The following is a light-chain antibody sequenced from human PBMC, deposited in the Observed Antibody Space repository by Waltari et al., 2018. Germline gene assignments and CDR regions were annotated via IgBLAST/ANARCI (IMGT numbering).Light chain of an antibody. J-gene: IGLJ2*01. Sequence: QSALTQPASVSGSPGQSITISCTGSNSDVGHYNLVSWYQQHPGKAPKLFLYEVNHRLSGVSSRFSGSKSGITASLTISGLQAEDEADFYCCSYAGSTTWLFGGGTRLTVL. CDR3: CSYAGSTTWL. CDR2: EVN. V-gene: IGLV2-23*02. CDR1: NSDVGHYNL.